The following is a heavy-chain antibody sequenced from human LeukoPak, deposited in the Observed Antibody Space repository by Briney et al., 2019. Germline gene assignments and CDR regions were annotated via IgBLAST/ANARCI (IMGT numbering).Heavy chain of an antibody. CDR1: GFTFSSYA. V-gene: IGHV3-23*01. Sequence: GGSLRLSCAASGFTFSSYAMSWVRQAPGKGLEWVSAISGSGGSTYYADSVKGRFTISRDNSKNTLYLQMNSLRAEDTAVYYCARGEAHYYDSSGYYLMWGQGTLVTVSS. D-gene: IGHD3-22*01. J-gene: IGHJ4*02. CDR2: ISGSGGST. CDR3: ARGEAHYYDSSGYYLM.